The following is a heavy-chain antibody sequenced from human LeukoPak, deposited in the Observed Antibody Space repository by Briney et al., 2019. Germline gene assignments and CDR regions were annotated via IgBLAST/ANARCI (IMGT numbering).Heavy chain of an antibody. Sequence: QPGGSLRLSCAASGFSLSSHAMSWVRQAPGKGLEWVANIKQDGSEKYYVDSVKGRFTISRDNSKNTLYLQMNSLRTEDTAVYYCARRWSFDYWGQGTLVTVSS. D-gene: IGHD6-13*01. CDR3: ARRWSFDY. J-gene: IGHJ4*02. V-gene: IGHV3-7*01. CDR2: IKQDGSEK. CDR1: GFSLSSHA.